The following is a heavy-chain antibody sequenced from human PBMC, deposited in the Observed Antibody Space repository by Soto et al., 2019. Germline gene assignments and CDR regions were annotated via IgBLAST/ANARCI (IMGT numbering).Heavy chain of an antibody. Sequence: PSETLSLTCAVYGGSFSGYYWSWIRQPPGKGLEWIGEINHSGSTNYNPSLKSRVTISVDTSKNQFSLKLSSVTAADTAVYYCARGLILWFGELLFTGPDSAGPDAAFDIWGQGILRTV. D-gene: IGHD3-10*01. CDR1: GGSFSGYY. CDR2: INHSGST. V-gene: IGHV4-34*01. J-gene: IGHJ3*02. CDR3: ARGLILWFGELLFTGPDSAGPDAAFDI.